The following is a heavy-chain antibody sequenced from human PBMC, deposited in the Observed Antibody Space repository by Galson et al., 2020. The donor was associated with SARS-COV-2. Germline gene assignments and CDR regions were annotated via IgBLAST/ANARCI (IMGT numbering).Heavy chain of an antibody. V-gene: IGHV3-30*03. CDR3: AGDLSPYYYYYYGMDV. CDR1: GFTFSSYG. D-gene: IGHD3-10*01. CDR2: ISYGGSNK. Sequence: GGSLRLSCAASGFTFSSYGMHWVRQAPGKGLEWVAVISYGGSNKYYADSVKGRFTISRDNSKNTLYLQMNSLRAEDTAVYYGAGDLSPYYYYYYGMDVWGQGTTVTVSS. J-gene: IGHJ6*02.